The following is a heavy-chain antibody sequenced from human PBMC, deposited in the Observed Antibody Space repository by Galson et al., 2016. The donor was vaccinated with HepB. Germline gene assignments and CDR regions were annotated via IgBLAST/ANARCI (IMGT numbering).Heavy chain of an antibody. CDR2: IDWDDDK. J-gene: IGHJ4*02. D-gene: IGHD3-22*01. CDR1: GFSLSASGMS. Sequence: PALVKPTQTLTLTCTLSGFSLSASGMSVSWIRQPPGKALEWLARIDWDDDKYYSTSLKTRLTISKDTSKNQVVLTMTNMDPVDTATYHCARTRSVEITKFYFDQWGQGTLVTVSS. V-gene: IGHV2-70*11. CDR3: ARTRSVEITKFYFDQ.